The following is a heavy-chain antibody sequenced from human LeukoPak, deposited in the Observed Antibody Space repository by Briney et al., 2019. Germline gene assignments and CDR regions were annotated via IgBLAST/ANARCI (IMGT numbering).Heavy chain of an antibody. J-gene: IGHJ5*02. Sequence: ASVKVSCKASGYTFTGYYMHWVRQAPGQGLELMGWINPNSGGTNYAQKFQGRVTMTRDTSISTAYMELSRLRSDDTAVYYCARVATMIVVVTGHWFDPWGQGTLVTVSS. CDR3: ARVATMIVVVTGHWFDP. V-gene: IGHV1-2*02. CDR2: INPNSGGT. CDR1: GYTFTGYY. D-gene: IGHD3-22*01.